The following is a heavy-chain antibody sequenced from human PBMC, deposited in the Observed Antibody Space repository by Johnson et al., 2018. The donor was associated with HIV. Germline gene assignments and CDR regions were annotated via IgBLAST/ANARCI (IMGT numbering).Heavy chain of an antibody. Sequence: QVQLVESGGGVVQPGGSLKLSCAASGFTFSDYYMSWLRQAPGKGLAWVSYISCSGSTTYYAASVKGRFIISRDNAKKSLYLQMNSLRAEDTAVYYCATRDPTYRPGAFDLWGQVTMVTVSS. J-gene: IGHJ3*01. CDR1: GFTFSDYY. CDR2: ISCSGSTT. CDR3: ATRDPTYRPGAFDL. V-gene: IGHV3-11*04. D-gene: IGHD1-14*01.